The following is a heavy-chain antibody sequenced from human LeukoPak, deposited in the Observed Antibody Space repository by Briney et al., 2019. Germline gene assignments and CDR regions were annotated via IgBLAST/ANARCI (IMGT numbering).Heavy chain of an antibody. CDR1: GFTFDDYA. CDR2: ISWNSDSI. J-gene: IGHJ3*02. CDR3: AKDKGSTMMGAFDI. D-gene: IGHD3-22*01. V-gene: IGHV3-9*01. Sequence: PGGSLRLSCAASGFTFDDYAMHWVRQAPGKGLEWGSGISWNSDSIGYADSVKGRFTISRDHAKNSLYLQMNSLSAEDTALYYCAKDKGSTMMGAFDIWGQGTMVTVSS.